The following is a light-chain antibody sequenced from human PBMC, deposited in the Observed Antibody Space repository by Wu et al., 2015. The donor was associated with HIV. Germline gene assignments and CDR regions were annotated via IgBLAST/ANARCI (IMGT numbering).Light chain of an antibody. CDR2: RAS. V-gene: IGKV1-5*03. CDR1: QSINSW. Sequence: DIQMTQSPSTLSAFVGDRVTITCRASQSINSWLAWYQQKSGKAPKLLIYRASTLESGVPSRFSGSESGTEFTLTITSLQPDDSATYYCQQYNSYSQWTFGQGTKVEIK. CDR3: QQYNSYSQWT. J-gene: IGKJ1*01.